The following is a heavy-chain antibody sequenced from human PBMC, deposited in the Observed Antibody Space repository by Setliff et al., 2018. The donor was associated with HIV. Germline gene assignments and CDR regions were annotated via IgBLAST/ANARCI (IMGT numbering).Heavy chain of an antibody. Sequence: LRLSCAASGFTFSNAWMSWVRQAPGKGLEWVGRIKSKTDGGTTDYAAPVKGRFTISRDDSKNTLYLQMNSLKTEDTAVYYCTTPWDDYVWGSYRPGNHDAFDIWGQGTMVTVS. CDR3: TTPWDDYVWGSYRPGNHDAFDI. CDR1: GFTFSNAW. CDR2: IKSKTDGGTT. D-gene: IGHD3-16*01. J-gene: IGHJ3*02. V-gene: IGHV3-15*01.